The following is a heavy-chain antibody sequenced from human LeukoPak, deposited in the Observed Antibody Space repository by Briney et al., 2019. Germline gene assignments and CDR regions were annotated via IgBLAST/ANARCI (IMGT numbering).Heavy chain of an antibody. CDR1: GFTFSDHY. J-gene: IGHJ3*02. Sequence: GGSLRLSCAASGFTFSDHYMSWIRQAPGKGLEWVSYISSSSSFTNYADSVKGRFTISRDNAKTSLYLQMNSLRAEDTAVYYCARDRYSSSWFDIWGQGTKVTVSS. CDR2: ISSSSSFT. D-gene: IGHD6-13*01. V-gene: IGHV3-11*05. CDR3: ARDRYSSSWFDI.